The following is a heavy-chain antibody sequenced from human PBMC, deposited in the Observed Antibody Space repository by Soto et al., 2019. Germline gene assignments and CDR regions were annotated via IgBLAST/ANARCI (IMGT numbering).Heavy chain of an antibody. J-gene: IGHJ5*02. V-gene: IGHV4-39*01. CDR3: ARPTYYDFWSGYYTGTWFDH. CDR2: RYYSGST. Sequence: SETLSLTCTVSGGSISSSSYYWGWIRQPPGKGLGWIGSRYYSGSTYYKPSRKSRVTISVDTSKNQFSVKLSSVTAADRALLCCARPTYYDFWSGYYTGTWFDHWGQGTLVTVSS. CDR1: GGSISSSSYY. D-gene: IGHD3-3*01.